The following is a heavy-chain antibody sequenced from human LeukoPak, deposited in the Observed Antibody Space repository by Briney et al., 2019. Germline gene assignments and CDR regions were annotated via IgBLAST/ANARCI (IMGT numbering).Heavy chain of an antibody. CDR2: INPSGGST. CDR3: AADDLLFVC. Sequence: ASVKVSCKASGYTFTSYYMHWVRQAPGQGLEWMGIINPSGGSTSYAQKFQGRVTITRDMSTSTANMELTGLSSEDTAVYYCAADDLLFVCWGQGTLVTVSS. V-gene: IGHV1-46*01. D-gene: IGHD3-3*01. CDR1: GYTFTSYY. J-gene: IGHJ5*01.